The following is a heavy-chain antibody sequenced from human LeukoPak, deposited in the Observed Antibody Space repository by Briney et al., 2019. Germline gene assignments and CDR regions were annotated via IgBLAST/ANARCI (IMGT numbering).Heavy chain of an antibody. CDR1: GFTFSAFA. D-gene: IGHD2-15*01. J-gene: IGHJ3*02. V-gene: IGHV3-30-3*01. Sequence: SLRLSCAASGFTFSAFAMHWARQAPGKGLEWVAVISYDGSNKYYADSVKGRFTISRDNSKHTLYLQMNSLRAEDTAVYYCARESLPDIVVVVAASGGAFDIWGQGTMVTVSS. CDR3: ARESLPDIVVVVAASGGAFDI. CDR2: ISYDGSNK.